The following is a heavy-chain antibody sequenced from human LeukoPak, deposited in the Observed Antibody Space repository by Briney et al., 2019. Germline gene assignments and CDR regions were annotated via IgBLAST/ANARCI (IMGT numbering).Heavy chain of an antibody. CDR1: GFTFSSCA. V-gene: IGHV3-23*01. D-gene: IGHD3-10*01. CDR2: ISGSGGST. CDR3: AKKRGGNNPYDY. Sequence: GGSLRLSCAASGFTFSSCAMSWVRQAPGKGLEWVSAISGSGGSTYYADSVKGRFTISRDNSKNTLYLQMNSLRVEDTAVYYCAKKRGGNNPYDYWGQGTLVTVSS. J-gene: IGHJ4*02.